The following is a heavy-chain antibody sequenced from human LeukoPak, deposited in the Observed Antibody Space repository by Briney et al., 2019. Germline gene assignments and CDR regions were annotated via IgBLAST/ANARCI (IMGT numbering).Heavy chain of an antibody. CDR1: GFTFSSYD. Sequence: GGTLRLSCAASGFTFSSYDMHWVRQATGKGLEWVSAIGTAGDTYYPGSVKGRFTISRENAKNSLYLQMNSLRAGDTAVYYCARELVTGAFDIWGQGTMVTVSS. V-gene: IGHV3-13*01. CDR2: IGTAGDT. J-gene: IGHJ3*02. CDR3: ARELVTGAFDI.